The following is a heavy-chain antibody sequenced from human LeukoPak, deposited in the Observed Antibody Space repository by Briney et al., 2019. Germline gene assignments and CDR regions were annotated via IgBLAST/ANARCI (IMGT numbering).Heavy chain of an antibody. CDR3: ARSGPYYYHYLDV. J-gene: IGHJ6*03. V-gene: IGHV4-38-2*02. CDR2: VYHSGST. CDR1: GYSFTNGYY. D-gene: IGHD3-10*01. Sequence: SETLSLTCTVSGYSFTNGYYWVWIRQPPGKGLEWIGAVYHSGSTYYNPSLRSRVATSVDTSKNQFSLKLSSVTAADTAVYFCARSGPYYYHYLDVWGKGTTVTVSS.